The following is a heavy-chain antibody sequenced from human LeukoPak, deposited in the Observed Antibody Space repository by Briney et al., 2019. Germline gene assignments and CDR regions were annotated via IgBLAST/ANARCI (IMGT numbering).Heavy chain of an antibody. Sequence: ASVKVSCNASGYTFTSYGINWVRQAPGQGLEWMGWISGYNGNTNYAQNLQGRVTMTTDTSTSTAYMELRSLRSDDTAVYYCARVWGSMVTGALYNSYGMDVWGQGTTVAVSS. V-gene: IGHV1-18*01. CDR3: ARVWGSMVTGALYNSYGMDV. D-gene: IGHD5-18*01. CDR1: GYTFTSYG. J-gene: IGHJ6*02. CDR2: ISGYNGNT.